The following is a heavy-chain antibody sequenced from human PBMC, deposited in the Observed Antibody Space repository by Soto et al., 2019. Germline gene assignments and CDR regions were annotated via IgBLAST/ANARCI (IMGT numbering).Heavy chain of an antibody. CDR3: ARESRGGVGTVYY. J-gene: IGHJ4*02. Sequence: ASVKVSCKTSGYIFSNYGISWMRQVPGQGLEWMGWISAFNGEKKYTQKLQGRVTMTTDTSTNTAYMELRSLRSDDTAVYYCARESRGGVGTVYYWGQGTLVTVSS. D-gene: IGHD1-26*01. V-gene: IGHV1-18*01. CDR1: GYIFSNYG. CDR2: ISAFNGEK.